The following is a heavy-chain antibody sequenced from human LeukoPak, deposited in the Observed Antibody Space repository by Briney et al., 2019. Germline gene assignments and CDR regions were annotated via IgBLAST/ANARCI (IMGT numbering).Heavy chain of an antibody. CDR3: ARVYQSAEYYFDY. Sequence: KPSETLSLTCTVSGGSIDSYYWSWIRQPPGKGLEWIGYLYYTGSTEYHPSLKSRVTISLDTSKNQFSLKLTSVTAADTAVYYCARVYQSAEYYFDYWGQGNLVSVSS. J-gene: IGHJ4*02. CDR2: LYYTGST. V-gene: IGHV4-59*01. D-gene: IGHD2-2*01. CDR1: GGSIDSYY.